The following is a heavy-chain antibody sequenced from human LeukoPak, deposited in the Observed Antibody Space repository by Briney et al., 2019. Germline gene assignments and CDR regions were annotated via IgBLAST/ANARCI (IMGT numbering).Heavy chain of an antibody. CDR1: GGSISSYY. V-gene: IGHV4-59*12. D-gene: IGHD3-10*01. J-gene: IGHJ4*02. Sequence: PSETLSLTCTVSGGSISSYYWSWIRQPPGKGLEWIAYIYYSGSTNYNPSLKSRVTISVDTSKNQFSLKLSSVTAADTAVYYCARDPLDRGTNYGPDYWGQGTLVTVSS. CDR3: ARDPLDRGTNYGPDY. CDR2: IYYSGST.